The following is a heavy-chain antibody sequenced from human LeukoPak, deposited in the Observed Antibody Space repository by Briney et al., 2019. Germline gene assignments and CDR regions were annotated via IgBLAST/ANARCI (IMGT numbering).Heavy chain of an antibody. CDR3: ASLTFSGRGNWFDP. CDR1: GGSISSGGYS. Sequence: SETLSLTCAVSGGSISSGGYSWSWVRQTPGKGLGWIGYIYHSGSTYYKPSLKSRVTISVDRSTNQFSLKLSSVTAADTAVYYCASLTFSGRGNWFDPWGQGTLVTVSS. D-gene: IGHD3-10*01. CDR2: IYHSGST. V-gene: IGHV4-30-2*01. J-gene: IGHJ5*02.